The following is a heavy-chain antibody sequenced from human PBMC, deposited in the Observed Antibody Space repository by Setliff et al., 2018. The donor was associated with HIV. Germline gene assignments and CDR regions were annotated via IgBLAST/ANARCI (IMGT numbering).Heavy chain of an antibody. CDR1: GYTFTSYG. J-gene: IGHJ4*02. CDR2: ISAYNGNT. V-gene: IGHV1-18*01. Sequence: GASVKVSCKASGYTFTSYGMSWVRQAPGQGPEWMGWISAYNGNTHYAQKLQGRVTVTTDTSTSTAYMELRSLRSDDTAVYYCARDYYGSGSYFILDYWGPGTLVTVSS. CDR3: ARDYYGSGSYFILDY. D-gene: IGHD3-10*01.